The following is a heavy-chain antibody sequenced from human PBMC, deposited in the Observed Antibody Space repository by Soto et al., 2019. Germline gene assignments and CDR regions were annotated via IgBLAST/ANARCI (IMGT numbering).Heavy chain of an antibody. CDR3: ARDRLMATAGTARHYFGLDV. J-gene: IGHJ6*02. CDR1: GGSIRSGGYY. V-gene: IGHV4-31*03. CDR2: SYYSGST. Sequence: KPSETLSLTCTVSGGSIRSGGYYGIWVRHSPRRGLEWIGNSYYSGSTYYNPSLKSRLTISVDTSKNQFSLNLSSVTAADTAVYYCARDRLMATAGTARHYFGLDVWGQGTTVTVSS. D-gene: IGHD5-18*01.